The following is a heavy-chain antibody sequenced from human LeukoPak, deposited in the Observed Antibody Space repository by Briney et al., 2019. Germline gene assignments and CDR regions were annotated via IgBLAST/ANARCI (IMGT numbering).Heavy chain of an antibody. CDR3: ARIDVDTAMAPSDAFDI. D-gene: IGHD5-18*01. J-gene: IGHJ3*02. Sequence: SGPTLVKPTQTLTLTCTFSGFSLSTSGMCVSWIRQPPGKALEWLARSDWDDDKYYSTSLKTRLTISKDPSKNQVVLTMTNMDPVDTATYYCARIDVDTAMAPSDAFDIWGQGTMVTVSS. CDR2: SDWDDDK. V-gene: IGHV2-70*11. CDR1: GFSLSTSGMC.